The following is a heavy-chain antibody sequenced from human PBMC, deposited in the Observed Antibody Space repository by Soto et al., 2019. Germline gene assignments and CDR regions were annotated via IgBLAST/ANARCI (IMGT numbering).Heavy chain of an antibody. CDR3: ARQYPSSSRHFDH. V-gene: IGHV3-21*01. D-gene: IGHD6-6*01. J-gene: IGHJ4*02. CDR1: GFTFRIYN. CDR2: ISSSSSYI. Sequence: EVELVESGGGLVKPGGSLRLSCAASGFTFRIYNMIWVRQAPGKGLEWVSFISSSSSYIYYADSVKGRFTISRDNAKNSLYLQMNSLRAEDTAVDYWARQYPSSSRHFDHWGQGSRVIASS.